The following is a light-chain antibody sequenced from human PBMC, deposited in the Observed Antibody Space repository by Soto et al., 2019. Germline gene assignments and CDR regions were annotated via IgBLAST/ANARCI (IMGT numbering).Light chain of an antibody. V-gene: IGKV3-20*01. CDR1: QSVTFVF. CDR2: GVS. J-gene: IGKJ1*01. Sequence: EIVLTQSPGTPSLSPGERATLSCRASQSVTFVFLAWYQQKPGQAPRLLIHGVSSRATGIPDRFSGSGSGTDFTLTISRLEPEDFAVYYCQQYGSSPWTFGQGTKVEIK. CDR3: QQYGSSPWT.